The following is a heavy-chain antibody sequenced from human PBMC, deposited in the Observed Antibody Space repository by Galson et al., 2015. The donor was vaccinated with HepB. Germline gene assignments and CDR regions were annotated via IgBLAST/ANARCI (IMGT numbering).Heavy chain of an antibody. CDR3: ARDLGEQQLVFDAFDI. Sequence: SVKVSCKASGYTFTSYGISWVRQAPGQGLEWMGWISAYNGNTNYAQKLQGRVTMTTDTSTSTAYMELRSLRSDDTAVYYCARDLGEQQLVFDAFDIWGQGTMVTVSS. CDR1: GYTFTSYG. V-gene: IGHV1-18*01. J-gene: IGHJ3*02. D-gene: IGHD6-13*01. CDR2: ISAYNGNT.